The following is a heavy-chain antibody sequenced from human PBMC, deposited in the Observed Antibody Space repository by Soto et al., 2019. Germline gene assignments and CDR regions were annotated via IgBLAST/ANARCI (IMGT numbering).Heavy chain of an antibody. J-gene: IGHJ4*02. CDR3: ARGRYFDWLFTYLDY. D-gene: IGHD3-9*01. V-gene: IGHV3-20*04. CDR1: GFTFDDYG. CDR2: INWNGGST. Sequence: EVQLVESGGGVVRPGGSLRLSCAASGFTFDDYGMSWVRQAPGKGLEWVSGINWNGGSTGYADSVKGRFTISRDNAKNSLDLQMNSLRAEDTALYYCARGRYFDWLFTYLDYWGQGTLVTVSS.